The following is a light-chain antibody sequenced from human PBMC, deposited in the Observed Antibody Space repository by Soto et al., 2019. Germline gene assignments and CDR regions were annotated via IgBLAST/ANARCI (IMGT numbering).Light chain of an antibody. V-gene: IGKV3-15*01. J-gene: IGKJ2*01. Sequence: EIVMTQSPATLSVSPGERATLSCRASQSVSSNLAWYQQKPGQAPRLLIYDPSTRATGIPARFSGSGSGTEFTLTISSLQSEDFAVYYCQQYTNWPPYTFGQGTKLEIK. CDR1: QSVSSN. CDR2: DPS. CDR3: QQYTNWPPYT.